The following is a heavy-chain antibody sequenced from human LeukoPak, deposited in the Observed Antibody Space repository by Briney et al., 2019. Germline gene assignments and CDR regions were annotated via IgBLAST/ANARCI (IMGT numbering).Heavy chain of an antibody. CDR2: IYYSGST. Sequence: PSETLSLTCTVSGGSISSGSYYWSWIRQPPGKGLEWIGYIYYSGSTSYNPSLKSRISISVDTSKNQFSLKLSSVTAADTAVYYCARGLGPPYYSYYYMDVWGKGTTVSISS. D-gene: IGHD3-16*01. V-gene: IGHV4-61*01. CDR3: ARGLGPPYYSYYYMDV. J-gene: IGHJ6*03. CDR1: GGSISSGSYY.